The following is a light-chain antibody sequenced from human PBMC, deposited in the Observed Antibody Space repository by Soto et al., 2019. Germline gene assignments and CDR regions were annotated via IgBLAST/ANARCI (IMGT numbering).Light chain of an antibody. J-gene: IGKJ1*01. CDR2: GAS. Sequence: ESVLTQSPGTLSLSPGERATLSCRASQSVSSSFLAWNRLKPGQAPRLSIYGASSRATGIPDRFSGSGSGTDFTLTISRLEPEDFAVYYCQQYDSSPWTFGQGTKVEIK. CDR1: QSVSSSF. V-gene: IGKV3-20*01. CDR3: QQYDSSPWT.